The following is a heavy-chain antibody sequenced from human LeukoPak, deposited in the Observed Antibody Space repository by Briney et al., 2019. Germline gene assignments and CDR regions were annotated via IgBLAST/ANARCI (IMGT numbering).Heavy chain of an antibody. CDR3: ARDGEKSSGWYGGSDY. Sequence: SETLSLTCSVSGYSISSAYYWGWIRQPPGKGLEWIGSIYYSGSTYYNPSLKSRVTISVDTSKNQFSLKLSSVTAADTAVYYCARDGEKSSGWYGGSDYWGQGTLVTVSS. V-gene: IGHV4-38-2*02. D-gene: IGHD6-19*01. CDR2: IYYSGST. CDR1: GYSISSAYY. J-gene: IGHJ4*02.